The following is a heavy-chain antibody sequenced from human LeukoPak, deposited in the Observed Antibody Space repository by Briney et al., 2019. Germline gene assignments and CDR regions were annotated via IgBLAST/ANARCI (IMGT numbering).Heavy chain of an antibody. J-gene: IGHJ6*02. D-gene: IGHD3-22*01. CDR1: GFTFSRYW. Sequence: GGSLRLSCAASGFTFSRYWMSWVRQAPGKGLEWVANIKEDGSEKYYVDSVKGRLTISRDNAKNSLSLQMSSLTVEDTAVYHCARDLARAGYYETAYYYYGMDVWGQGTTVTVSS. CDR2: IKEDGSEK. V-gene: IGHV3-7*03. CDR3: ARDLARAGYYETAYYYYGMDV.